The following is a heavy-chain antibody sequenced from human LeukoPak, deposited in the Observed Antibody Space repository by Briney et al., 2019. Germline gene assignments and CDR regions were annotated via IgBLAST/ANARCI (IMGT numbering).Heavy chain of an antibody. CDR2: IYYSGST. CDR1: GGSISSYY. Sequence: SETLSLTCTVSGGSISSYYWNWIRQPPGKGLEWIGYIYYSGSTNYNPSLKSRVTISVDTSKNQFSLKLSSVTAADTAVYYCARAWGDSTNYYYYYGMDVWGQGTTVTVSS. D-gene: IGHD2-21*01. V-gene: IGHV4-59*01. CDR3: ARAWGDSTNYYYYYGMDV. J-gene: IGHJ6*02.